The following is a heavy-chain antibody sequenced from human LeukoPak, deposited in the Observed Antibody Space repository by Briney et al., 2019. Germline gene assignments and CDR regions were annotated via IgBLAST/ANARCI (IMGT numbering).Heavy chain of an antibody. CDR3: ARSRPMARGYSYGNDY. Sequence: GSSVKVSCKASGGTFISYAISWVRQAPGQGLEWMGGIIPIFGTANYAQKFRGRVTITADESTSTAYMELSSLRSEDTAVYYCARSRPMARGYSYGNDYWGQGTLVTVSS. CDR2: IIPIFGTA. D-gene: IGHD5-18*01. J-gene: IGHJ4*02. V-gene: IGHV1-69*01. CDR1: GGTFISYA.